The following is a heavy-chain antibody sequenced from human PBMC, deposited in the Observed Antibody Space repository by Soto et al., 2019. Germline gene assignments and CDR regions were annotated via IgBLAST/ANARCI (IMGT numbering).Heavy chain of an antibody. Sequence: ASVKVSCKASGFTFITYDFSWVRQAAGQGLEWMGWMNPNNGNAGFAQKFRGRINMTRNTSISTAYLELSSLRSDDSAVYFCARRKERSGPYYLDLWGQGPQVTV. CDR3: ARRKERSGPYYLDL. V-gene: IGHV1-8*01. J-gene: IGHJ4*02. CDR1: GFTFITYD. CDR2: MNPNNGNA. D-gene: IGHD6-25*01.